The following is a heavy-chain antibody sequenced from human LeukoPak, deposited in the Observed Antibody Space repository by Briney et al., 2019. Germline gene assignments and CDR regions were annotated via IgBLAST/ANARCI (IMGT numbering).Heavy chain of an antibody. Sequence: SETLSLTCAVYGGSFSGYYWSWIRQPPGKGLEWIGEINHSGSTNYNPSLKSRVTISVDTSKNRFSLRLSSVTAADTAVYYCARDLGGSYSSETWFDPWGQGTLVTVSS. D-gene: IGHD1-26*01. J-gene: IGHJ5*02. CDR1: GGSFSGYY. V-gene: IGHV4-34*01. CDR3: ARDLGGSYSSETWFDP. CDR2: INHSGST.